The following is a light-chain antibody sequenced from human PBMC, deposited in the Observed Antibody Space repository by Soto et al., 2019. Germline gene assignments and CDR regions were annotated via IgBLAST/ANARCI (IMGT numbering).Light chain of an antibody. V-gene: IGLV1-40*01. J-gene: IGLJ1*01. Sequence: QSALTQPPSVAGSPGQSGTISCTWVSSNIGTGYDVHWYQQVPGTAPKLLIYGNNNRPSGIPDRFSGSKSDTSASLAIAGLQAEDEADYYCQSYDSGLSTYVFGTGTKVTVL. CDR2: GNN. CDR3: QSYDSGLSTYV. CDR1: SSNIGTGYD.